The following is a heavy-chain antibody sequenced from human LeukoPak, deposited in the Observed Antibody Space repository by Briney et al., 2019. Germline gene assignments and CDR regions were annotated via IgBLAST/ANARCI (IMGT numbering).Heavy chain of an antibody. D-gene: IGHD6-19*01. Sequence: GGSLRLSCAASGFTFSSYAMSWVRQAPGKGLEWVSGISGSGGSTHYADSVKGRFTISRDNSKNTLYLQMNSLRAEDTAVYYCAKRGSSGWYVPAGIDYWGQGTLVTVSS. CDR1: GFTFSSYA. CDR2: ISGSGGST. V-gene: IGHV3-23*01. CDR3: AKRGSSGWYVPAGIDY. J-gene: IGHJ4*02.